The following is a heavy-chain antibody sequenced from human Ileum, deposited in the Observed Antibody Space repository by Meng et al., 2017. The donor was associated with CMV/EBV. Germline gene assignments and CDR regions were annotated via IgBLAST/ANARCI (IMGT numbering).Heavy chain of an antibody. CDR2: VYPGDSDA. J-gene: IGHJ4*02. V-gene: IGHV5-51*01. D-gene: IGHD2-15*01. Sequence: YSFTSYWIGWVRQVPGRGLEWMGMVYPGDSDARYSPSFQVQVAIAADKSISTAYLQWSSLKASDTAMYYCARSGYCSGGSCYGLGYWGQGTLVTVSS. CDR3: ARSGYCSGGSCYGLGY. CDR1: YSFTSYW.